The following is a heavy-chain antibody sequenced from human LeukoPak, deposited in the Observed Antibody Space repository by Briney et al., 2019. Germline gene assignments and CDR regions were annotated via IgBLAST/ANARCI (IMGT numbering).Heavy chain of an antibody. D-gene: IGHD3-10*01. CDR3: ARERIRGSGSYYNSIDY. CDR1: GGSISSGDYY. Sequence: SETLSLTCTVSGGSISSGDYYWSWIRQPPGKGLEWIGYIYYSGSTYYNPSLKSRVTISVDTSKNQFSLKLGSVTAADTAVYYCARERIRGSGSYYNSIDYWGQGTLVTVSS. V-gene: IGHV4-30-4*08. CDR2: IYYSGST. J-gene: IGHJ4*02.